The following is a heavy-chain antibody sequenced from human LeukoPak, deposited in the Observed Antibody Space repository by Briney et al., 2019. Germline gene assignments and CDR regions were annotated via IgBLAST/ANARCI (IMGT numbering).Heavy chain of an antibody. J-gene: IGHJ6*02. Sequence: PGGSLRLSCAASGFTFSSYSMNWVRQAPGKGLEWVSSISSSSSYIYYADSVKGRFTISRDNAKNSLYLQMNRLRAEDTAVYFCARVYGPHITIFGGMDVWGQGTTVTVSS. CDR3: ARVYGPHITIFGGMDV. D-gene: IGHD3-3*01. CDR1: GFTFSSYS. CDR2: ISSSSSYI. V-gene: IGHV3-21*01.